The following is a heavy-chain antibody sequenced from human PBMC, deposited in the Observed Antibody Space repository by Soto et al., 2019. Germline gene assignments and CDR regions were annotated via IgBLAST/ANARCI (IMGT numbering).Heavy chain of an antibody. CDR3: AREGSGYNF. J-gene: IGHJ4*02. Sequence: PSETLSLTCAVSGGSISSGGYSWSWIRQPPGKGLEWIGYIYHSGSTYYNPSLKSRVTISVDRSKNQFSLKLISLRSDDTAVYYCAREGSGYNFWGQGTQVTVSS. D-gene: IGHD5-12*01. V-gene: IGHV4-30-2*01. CDR2: IYHSGST. CDR1: GGSISSGGYS.